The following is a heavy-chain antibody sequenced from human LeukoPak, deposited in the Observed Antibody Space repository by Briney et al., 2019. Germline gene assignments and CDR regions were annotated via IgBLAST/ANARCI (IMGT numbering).Heavy chain of an antibody. V-gene: IGHV3-21*01. Sequence: GGSLRLSCAAYGFTFSSYSMNWVRQAQGKGLEWVSSISSSSSYIYYADSVKGRFTISRDNAKNSLYLQMNSLRAEDTAVYYCASWGWFLSHCWGQGTLVTVSS. D-gene: IGHD3-3*01. CDR3: ASWGWFLSHC. J-gene: IGHJ4*02. CDR1: GFTFSSYS. CDR2: ISSSSSYI.